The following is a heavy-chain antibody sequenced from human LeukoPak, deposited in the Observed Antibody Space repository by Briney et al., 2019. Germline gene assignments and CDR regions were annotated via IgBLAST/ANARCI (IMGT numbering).Heavy chain of an antibody. CDR2: INNDGSLT. D-gene: IGHD6-19*01. CDR3: ARPGIALAGDY. J-gene: IGHJ4*02. Sequence: PGGSLRLSCAASGFTFSSYWMHWVRQTPGKGLVWVSRINNDGSLTNYADSVKGRFTISRDNAKNTLYLQMNSLRAEDTAVYYCARPGIALAGDYWGQGALVTVS. V-gene: IGHV3-74*01. CDR1: GFTFSSYW.